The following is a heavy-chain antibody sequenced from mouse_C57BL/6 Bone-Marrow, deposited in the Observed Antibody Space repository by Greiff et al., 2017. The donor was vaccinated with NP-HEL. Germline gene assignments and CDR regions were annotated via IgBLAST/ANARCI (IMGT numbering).Heavy chain of an antibody. CDR3: AIYYGNYGGFYYYAMDY. CDR2: INPSSVYT. CDR1: GYTFTSYW. Sequence: QVQLKQSGAELAKPGASVKLSCKASGYTFTSYWMPWVKQRPGQGLEWIGYINPSSVYTTYNQKFKDKATLTADKSSSTAYMQLSSLTYEDSAVYYCAIYYGNYGGFYYYAMDYWGQGTSVTVSS. V-gene: IGHV1-7*01. J-gene: IGHJ4*01. D-gene: IGHD2-1*01.